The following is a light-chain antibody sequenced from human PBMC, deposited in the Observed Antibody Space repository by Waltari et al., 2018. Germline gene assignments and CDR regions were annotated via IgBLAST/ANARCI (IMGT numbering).Light chain of an antibody. J-gene: IGLJ2*01. Sequence: QSVLTQPPSVSGAPGQRVTISCPGSSSNIGAGYDVHWYQQLPGTAPKLLIYGNSNRPSGVPDRFSGANSGTSASLAITGLQAEDEADYYCQSYDSSLSGFVVFGGGTKLTVL. CDR1: SSNIGAGYD. V-gene: IGLV1-40*01. CDR3: QSYDSSLSGFVV. CDR2: GNS.